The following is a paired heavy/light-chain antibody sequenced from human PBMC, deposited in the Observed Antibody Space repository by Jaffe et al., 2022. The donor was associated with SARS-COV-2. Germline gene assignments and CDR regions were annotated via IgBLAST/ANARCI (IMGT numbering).Heavy chain of an antibody. V-gene: IGHV3-53*01. CDR3: ARDRRGGFSGRGWFDP. D-gene: IGHD3-10*01. CDR1: GLTVSNNY. J-gene: IGHJ5*02. CDR2: IYSGGTT. Sequence: EVQLVESGGGLIQPGGSLRLSCEASGLTVSNNYMSWVRQAAGKGLEWVSIIYSGGTTYYADSVKGRFTISRDNSKNTLYLQMNSLRAEDTAVYYCARDRRGGFSGRGWFDPWGQGTLVTVSS.
Light chain of an antibody. V-gene: IGKV1D-13*01. CDR2: DAS. CDR3: QQFNHYPET. J-gene: IGKJ3*01. Sequence: AIQLTQSPSSLSASVGDRVTITCRASQGINSALAWYQQKPGKAPKVLIYDASSLESEVPSRFSGSGSGTDFTLTISSLQPEDSATYYCQQFNHYPETFGPGTKVEIK. CDR1: QGINSA.